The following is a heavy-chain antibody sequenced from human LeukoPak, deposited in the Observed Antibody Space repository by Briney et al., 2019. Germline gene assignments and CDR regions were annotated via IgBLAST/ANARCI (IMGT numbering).Heavy chain of an antibody. CDR1: GFTFSSYA. V-gene: IGHV3-23*01. D-gene: IGHD6-19*01. Sequence: GGSLRLSCAASGFTFSSYAMSWVRQAPGKGLEWVSAISGSGGSTYYADSVKGRFTISRDNSKNTLYLQMNSLRAEDTVVYYCARSTAVAGTRSFDYWGQGTLVTVSS. CDR3: ARSTAVAGTRSFDY. CDR2: ISGSGGST. J-gene: IGHJ4*02.